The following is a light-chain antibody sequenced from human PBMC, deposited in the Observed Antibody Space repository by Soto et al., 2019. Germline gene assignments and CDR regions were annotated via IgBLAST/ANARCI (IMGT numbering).Light chain of an antibody. Sequence: DIQMTQSPSTLSGSVGDRVTITCRASQTISSWLAWYQQKPGKAPKLLIYKASTLKSGVPSRFSGSGSGTEFTLTISSLQPDDFETNSGQHYNSYSEAFGQGTRWIS. CDR1: QTISSW. V-gene: IGKV1-5*03. CDR2: KAS. CDR3: QHYNSYSEA. J-gene: IGKJ1*01.